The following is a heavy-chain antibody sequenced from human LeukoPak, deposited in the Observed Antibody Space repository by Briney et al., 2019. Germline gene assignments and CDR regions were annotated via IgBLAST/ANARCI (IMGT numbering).Heavy chain of an antibody. V-gene: IGHV1-58*02. CDR1: GFTFTSSA. Sequence: SVKVSCKASGFTFTSSAMQWVRQARGQRLEWIGWTVVGSGNTNYAQKFQERVTITRDMSTSTAYMELSSLRSEDTAVYYCARDRGGYYYGSGSSHMDVWGKGTTVTGSS. D-gene: IGHD3-10*01. J-gene: IGHJ6*03. CDR3: ARDRGGYYYGSGSSHMDV. CDR2: TVVGSGNT.